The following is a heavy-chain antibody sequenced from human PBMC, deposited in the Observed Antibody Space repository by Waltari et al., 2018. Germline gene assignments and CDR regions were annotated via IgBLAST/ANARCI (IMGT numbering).Heavy chain of an antibody. CDR3: AREEDYGGNYYYYGMDV. CDR1: GYTFTGYY. CDR2: TNPNSGGT. Sequence: QVQLVQSGAEVKKPGASVKVSCKASGYTFTGYYLHWVRPAPGQGLEWMGWTNPNSGGTNYAQKFQGRVTMTRDTSISTAYMELSRLRSDDTAVYYCAREEDYGGNYYYYGMDVWGQGTTVTVSS. D-gene: IGHD4-17*01. V-gene: IGHV1-2*02. J-gene: IGHJ6*02.